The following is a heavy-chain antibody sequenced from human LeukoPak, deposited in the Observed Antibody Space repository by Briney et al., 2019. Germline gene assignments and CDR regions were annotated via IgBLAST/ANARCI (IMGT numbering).Heavy chain of an antibody. D-gene: IGHD6-6*01. Sequence: GASVKVSCKASGYTFTNYGFSWVRRAPGQGLEWMGWISAYNGNTNYAQNFQDRVTMTTDTSTTTAYMGLRSLRSDDTAVYYCARHTYSSSSSLNFWGQGTLVTVSS. J-gene: IGHJ4*02. CDR3: ARHTYSSSSSLNF. V-gene: IGHV1-18*01. CDR2: ISAYNGNT. CDR1: GYTFTNYG.